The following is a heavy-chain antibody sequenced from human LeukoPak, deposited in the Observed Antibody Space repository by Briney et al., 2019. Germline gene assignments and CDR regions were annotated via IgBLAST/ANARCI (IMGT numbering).Heavy chain of an antibody. V-gene: IGHV3-21*01. CDR1: GFTFSSYS. CDR2: ISSSSSYI. D-gene: IGHD3-9*01. J-gene: IGHJ4*02. Sequence: GGSLRLSCAASGFTFSSYSMNWVRQAPGKGLEWVSSISSSSSYIYYADSVKGRFTISRDNAKNSLYLQMNSLRAEDTAVCYCARVLRNYDILTGYPGDYWGQGTLVTVSS. CDR3: ARVLRNYDILTGYPGDY.